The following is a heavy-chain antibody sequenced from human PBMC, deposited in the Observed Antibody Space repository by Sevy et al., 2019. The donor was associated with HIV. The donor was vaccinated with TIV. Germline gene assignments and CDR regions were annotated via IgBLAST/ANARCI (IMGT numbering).Heavy chain of an antibody. Sequence: GGSLRLSCAASGFTFSSYAMHWVRQAPGKGLEAVAVISYDANAKFYADSVKGRFTISRDNSKNILDLQMNSLRDEDTAVYYCARERGACARNGSPLDYWGQGTLVTVSS. D-gene: IGHD6-19*01. V-gene: IGHV3-30-3*01. CDR3: ARERGACARNGSPLDY. CDR1: GFTFSSYA. CDR2: ISYDANAK. J-gene: IGHJ4*02.